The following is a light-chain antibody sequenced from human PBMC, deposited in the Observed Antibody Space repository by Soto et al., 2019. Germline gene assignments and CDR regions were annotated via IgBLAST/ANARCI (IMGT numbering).Light chain of an antibody. CDR2: DAN. Sequence: IQLTQSPSSLSASVADRVTITCRASQGIRSYLAWYQQKPGKAPKLLIYDANTLQSGVPSRFSGSGSGTDFTLTISSLQPEDFATYYCQQLSSYSFGGGTNVDIK. J-gene: IGKJ4*01. V-gene: IGKV1-9*01. CDR3: QQLSSYS. CDR1: QGIRSY.